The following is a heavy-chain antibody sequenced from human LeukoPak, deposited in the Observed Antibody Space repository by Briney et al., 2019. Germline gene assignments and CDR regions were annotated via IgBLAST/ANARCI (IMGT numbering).Heavy chain of an antibody. CDR2: IRGKTEGGIT. Sequence: GGSLRLSCAASGFTFVNAWMSWVRQAPGKGLEWVGRIRGKTEGGITDYAAPGKGRFTISRDDSKNTLYLQLNSLKTEDTAVYYCATVAHSSSLDYWGQGTLVTVSS. J-gene: IGHJ4*02. D-gene: IGHD6-6*01. CDR1: GFTFVNAW. CDR3: ATVAHSSSLDY. V-gene: IGHV3-15*01.